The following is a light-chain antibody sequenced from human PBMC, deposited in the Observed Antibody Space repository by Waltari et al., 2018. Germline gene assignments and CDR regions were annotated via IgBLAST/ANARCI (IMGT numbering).Light chain of an antibody. CDR2: DVS. CDR3: SSYTSSSTFV. V-gene: IGLV2-14*01. CDR1: SSDVGGYNY. Sequence: QSALTQPASVSGSPGQSITISCTGTSSDVGGYNYASWYQQHPGKAPKPLIYDVSKRPSGVSNRFSGSKSGNTASLTISGLQAEDEADYYCSSYTSSSTFVFGTGTKVTVL. J-gene: IGLJ1*01.